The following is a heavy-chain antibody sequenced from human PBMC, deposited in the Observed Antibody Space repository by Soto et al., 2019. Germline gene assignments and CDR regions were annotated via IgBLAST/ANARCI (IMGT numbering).Heavy chain of an antibody. Sequence: QVQLQESGPGLVKPSQTLSLTCTVSGGSISSGGYNWSWIRQHPGKGLERIGYMYYRGSIYYNPSSKCRVTISVDTSKNQCSVNVSSVSVGDTCVYYCARSWSPEDYVWGRYRYDSYEIWGQGTVDTVSS. J-gene: IGHJ3*02. V-gene: IGHV4-31*03. CDR2: MYYRGSI. CDR1: GGSISSGGYN. CDR3: ARSWSPEDYVWGRYRYDSYEI. D-gene: IGHD3-16*02.